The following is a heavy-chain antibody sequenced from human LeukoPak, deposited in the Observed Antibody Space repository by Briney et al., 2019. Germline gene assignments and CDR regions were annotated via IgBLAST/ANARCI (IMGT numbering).Heavy chain of an antibody. D-gene: IGHD3-10*01. CDR2: IYHSGST. CDR3: AREVLWFGEPEGP. CDR1: GGSISSSNW. J-gene: IGHJ4*02. V-gene: IGHV4-4*02. Sequence: PSGTLSLTCAVSGGSISSSNWWSWVRQPPGKGLEWIGEIYHSGSTNYNPSLKSRVTISVDTSKNQFSLKLSSVTAADTAVYYCAREVLWFGEPEGPWGQGTLVTVSS.